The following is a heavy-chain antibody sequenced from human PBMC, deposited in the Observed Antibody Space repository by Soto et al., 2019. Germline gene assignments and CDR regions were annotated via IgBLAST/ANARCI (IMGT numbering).Heavy chain of an antibody. CDR3: QNDVRMLYSEYWFDP. J-gene: IGHJ5*02. Sequence: EVQLVESGGGLVQPGRSLRLSCAASGFTFDDYAMHWVRQAPGKGLEWVSGISWNSGSIGYADSVKGRFTISRDNAKNSLYLQMNSLRAEDTALYYFQNDVRMLYSEYWFDPWGQGTLVTVSS. CDR1: GFTFDDYA. D-gene: IGHD2-8*01. V-gene: IGHV3-9*01. CDR2: ISWNSGSI.